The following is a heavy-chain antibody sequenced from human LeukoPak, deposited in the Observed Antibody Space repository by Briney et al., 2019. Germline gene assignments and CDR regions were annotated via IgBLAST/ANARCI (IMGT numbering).Heavy chain of an antibody. CDR2: ISGSGGST. Sequence: GGSLRLSCAASGFTFSSYAMSWVRQAPGKGLEWVSAISGSGGSTYYADSVRGRFTISRDNSKNTLYLQMNSLRAEDTAVYYCARDGGGYSSSWYGLDYWGQGTLVTVSS. V-gene: IGHV3-23*01. D-gene: IGHD6-13*01. CDR3: ARDGGGYSSSWYGLDY. J-gene: IGHJ4*02. CDR1: GFTFSSYA.